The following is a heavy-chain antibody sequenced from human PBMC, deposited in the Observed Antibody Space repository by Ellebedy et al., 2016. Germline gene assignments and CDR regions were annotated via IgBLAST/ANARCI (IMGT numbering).Heavy chain of an antibody. V-gene: IGHV3-23*01. CDR1: GFVFNSYA. J-gene: IGHJ3*01. CDR3: ARENYNILTGYSTLGALDL. CDR2: VRGSGVGT. D-gene: IGHD3-9*01. Sequence: GESLKISCAASGFVFNSYAMGWVRQAPGKGLEWVSSVRGSGVGTFYADSMKGRFTISRDNSKNTVYLQMNSLSAEDTAVYYCARENYNILTGYSTLGALDLWGQGTMVTVTS.